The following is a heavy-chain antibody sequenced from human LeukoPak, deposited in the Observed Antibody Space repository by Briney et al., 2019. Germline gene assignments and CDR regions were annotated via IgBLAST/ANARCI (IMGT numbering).Heavy chain of an antibody. D-gene: IGHD3-9*01. Sequence: KPSETLSLTCSVSGDSVSSGNYFWGWIRQPPGKGLECIGNINYLGSTAYNPSLKSRVTMSVDTSQNQFSLKMTSVTDADTDVYYCARLSKGRYFDYIFDYWGQGTLVTVSS. J-gene: IGHJ4*02. CDR1: GDSVSSGNYF. CDR2: INYLGST. V-gene: IGHV4-39*01. CDR3: ARLSKGRYFDYIFDY.